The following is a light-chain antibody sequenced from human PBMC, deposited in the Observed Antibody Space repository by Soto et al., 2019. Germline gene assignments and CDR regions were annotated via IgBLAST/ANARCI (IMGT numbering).Light chain of an antibody. CDR1: NIGSIT. J-gene: IGLJ1*01. V-gene: IGLV3-21*02. CDR3: QVWDRSSDHYV. CDR2: DDT. Sequence: SYELTQPPSVSVAPGQTARIPCGGDNIGSITVHWYQQKPGQAPVLVVYDDTDRPSGIPERFSGSNSGNTATLTISRVEVGDEADYYCQVWDRSSDHYVFGSGTKVTVL.